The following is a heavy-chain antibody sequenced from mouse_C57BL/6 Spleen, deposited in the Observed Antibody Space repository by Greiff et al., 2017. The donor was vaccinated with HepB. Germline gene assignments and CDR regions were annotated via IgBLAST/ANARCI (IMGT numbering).Heavy chain of an antibody. CDR3: AREEVPDRGFAY. V-gene: IGHV5-4*01. J-gene: IGHJ3*01. D-gene: IGHD2-14*01. CDR1: GFTFSSYA. CDR2: ISDGGSYT. Sequence: EVQVVESGGGLVKPGGSLKLSCAASGFTFSSYAMSWVRQTPEKRLEWVATISDGGSYTYYPDNVKGRFTISRDNAKNNLYLQMSHLKSEDTAMYYCAREEVPDRGFAYWGQGTLVTVSA.